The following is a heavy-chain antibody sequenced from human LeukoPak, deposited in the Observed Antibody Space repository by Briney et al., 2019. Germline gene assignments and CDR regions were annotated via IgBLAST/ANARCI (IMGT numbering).Heavy chain of an antibody. J-gene: IGHJ3*02. CDR3: ARVRAVLRYFDSTPDAFDI. V-gene: IGHV4-4*02. Sequence: SETLSLTCAVSGGSISSSNWWSWVRQPPGKGLEWIGEIYHSGSTNYNPSLKSRVTISVDKSKNQFSLKLSSVTAADTAAYYCARVRAVLRYFDSTPDAFDIWGQGTMVTVSS. CDR2: IYHSGST. D-gene: IGHD3-9*01. CDR1: GGSISSSNW.